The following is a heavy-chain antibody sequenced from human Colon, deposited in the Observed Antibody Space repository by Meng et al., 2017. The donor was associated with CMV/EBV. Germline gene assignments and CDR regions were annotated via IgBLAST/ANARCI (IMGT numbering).Heavy chain of an antibody. D-gene: IGHD4/OR15-4a*01. J-gene: IGHJ5*02. Sequence: SETLSLTCTVSGGSISTYYWSWIRQPPGKGLEWIGYFCYNGSANYNPSLKSRLTTSVDTSKNQLFLKLTSVTAADTAVYYCAKEGADNWFDPWGPGIQVTVSS. CDR3: AKEGADNWFDP. CDR1: GGSISTYY. CDR2: FCYNGSA. V-gene: IGHV4-59*01.